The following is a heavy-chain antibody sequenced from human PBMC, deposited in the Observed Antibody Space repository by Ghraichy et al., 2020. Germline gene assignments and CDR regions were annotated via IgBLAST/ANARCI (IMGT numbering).Heavy chain of an antibody. V-gene: IGHV3-53*04. D-gene: IGHD3-16*02. CDR3: ARRGEISAFED. J-gene: IGHJ4*02. Sequence: GGSLRLSCSVSGFRVSTNCMAWVRQSPGKGLEWVSAITSGGTPYYADSVKGRFTISKHNSENTLVPQMNSLRTEDNAFYFCARRGEISAFEDWGQGALVSVSS. CDR1: GFRVSTNC. CDR2: ITSGGTP.